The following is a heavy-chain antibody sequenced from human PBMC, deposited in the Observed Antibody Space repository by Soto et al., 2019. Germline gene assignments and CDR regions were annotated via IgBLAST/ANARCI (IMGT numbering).Heavy chain of an antibody. CDR1: GGTFSSYA. J-gene: IGHJ4*02. CDR3: ARGSVGPTTDFDY. V-gene: IGHV1-2*04. D-gene: IGHD1-26*01. CDR2: INPNGGGR. Sequence: ASVKVSCKASGGTFSSYAIDWVRQAPGQGLEWMGWINPNGGGRNYAQKFQGWVTMTRDTSISTAYMELSRLKSDDTAVYYCARGSVGPTTDFDYWGQGTLVTVSS.